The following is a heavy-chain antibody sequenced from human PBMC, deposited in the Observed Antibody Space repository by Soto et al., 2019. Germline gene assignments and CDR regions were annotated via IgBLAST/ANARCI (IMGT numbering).Heavy chain of an antibody. V-gene: IGHV4-31*03. CDR2: IYYRGST. D-gene: IGHD1-26*01. Sequence: SETLSLTCTVSGGSISSGGYYWSWIRQHPGKGLEWIGYIYYRGSTYYNPSLKSRVTISVDTSKNQFSLKLSSVTAADTAVYYCARVGGSWPNWFDPWGQGTLVTVSS. CDR3: ARVGGSWPNWFDP. J-gene: IGHJ5*02. CDR1: GGSISSGGYY.